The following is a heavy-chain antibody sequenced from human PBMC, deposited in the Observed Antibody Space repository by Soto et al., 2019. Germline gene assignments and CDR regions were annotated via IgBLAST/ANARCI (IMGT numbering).Heavy chain of an antibody. V-gene: IGHV3-30-3*01. CDR3: ARDPPGQVHPFDY. J-gene: IGHJ4*02. CDR1: GCIFINYA. Sequence: PGGSLRLSCEASGCIFINYAMHWVRQAPGKGLEWVAIISDDGNDDFHADSVKGRFSISRDNSKNTLFLQMNSLRSEDTDVYYWARDPPGQVHPFDYWGQGTLVTVSS. CDR2: ISDDGNDD.